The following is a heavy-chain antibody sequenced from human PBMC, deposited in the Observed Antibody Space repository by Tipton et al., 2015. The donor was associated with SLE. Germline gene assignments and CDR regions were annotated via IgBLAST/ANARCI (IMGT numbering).Heavy chain of an antibody. J-gene: IGHJ3*02. CDR3: AKSEYYDSSGYYPDAFDI. CDR1: GFTFSSYS. V-gene: IGHV3-21*01. Sequence: SLRLSCAASGFTFSSYSMNWVRQAPGKGLEWVSSISSSSSYIYYADSVKGRFTISRDNAKNSLYLQMNSLRAEDTAVYYCAKSEYYDSSGYYPDAFDIWGQGTMVTVSS. D-gene: IGHD3-22*01. CDR2: ISSSSSYI.